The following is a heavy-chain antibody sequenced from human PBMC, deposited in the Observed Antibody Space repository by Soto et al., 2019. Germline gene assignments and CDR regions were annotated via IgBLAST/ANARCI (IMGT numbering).Heavy chain of an antibody. D-gene: IGHD1-26*01. Sequence: GESLKISCEGSGYSFTSYWIGWVRQMPGKGLEWMGIIYPGDSDTRYSPSFQGQVTISADKSISTAYLQWSSLKASDTAMYYCARQGSYVDTLFDYWGQGTLVTVSS. J-gene: IGHJ4*02. V-gene: IGHV5-51*01. CDR1: GYSFTSYW. CDR3: ARQGSYVDTLFDY. CDR2: IYPGDSDT.